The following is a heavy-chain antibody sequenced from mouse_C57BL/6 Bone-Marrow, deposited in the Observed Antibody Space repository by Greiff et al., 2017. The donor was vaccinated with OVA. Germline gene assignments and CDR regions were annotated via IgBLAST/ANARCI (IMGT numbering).Heavy chain of an antibody. CDR1: GFTFSSYA. CDR2: ISDGGSYT. J-gene: IGHJ3*01. V-gene: IGHV5-4*01. CDR3: ARDQGLTGEFAY. D-gene: IGHD4-1*01. Sequence: DVMLVESGGGLVKPGGSLKLSCAASGFTFSSYAMSWVRQTPEKRLEWVATISDGGSYTYYPDKVKGRFTISRDNAKNNLYLQMSHLKSEDTAMYYCARDQGLTGEFAYWGQGTLVTVSA.